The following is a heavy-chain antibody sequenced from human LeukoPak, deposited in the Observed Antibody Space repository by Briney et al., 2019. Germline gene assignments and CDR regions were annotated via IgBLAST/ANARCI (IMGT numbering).Heavy chain of an antibody. CDR3: ARGLLVVPAAYTEFDY. J-gene: IGHJ4*02. CDR1: GYTFTGYY. D-gene: IGHD2-2*01. V-gene: IGHV1-2*06. CDR2: INPNSGGT. Sequence: ASVKVSCKASGYTFTGYYMHWVRQAPRQGLEWMGRINPNSGGTNYAQKFQGRVTMTRDTSISTAYMELSRLRSDDTAVYYCARGLLVVPAAYTEFDYWGQRTLVTVSS.